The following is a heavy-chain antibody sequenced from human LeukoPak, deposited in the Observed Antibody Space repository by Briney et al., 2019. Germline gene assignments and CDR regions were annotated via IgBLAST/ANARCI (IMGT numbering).Heavy chain of an antibody. CDR2: IRSKAYGGTT. Sequence: VQPGRSLRLSCTASGFTFGDYAMSWFRQAPGKGLEWVGFIRSKAYGGTTEYAASVKGRFTISRDDSKSIAYLQMNSLETEDTAVYYCTRRIEGASGYDYGRDAFDIWGQGTMVTVSS. V-gene: IGHV3-49*03. CDR1: GFTFGDYA. CDR3: TRRIEGASGYDYGRDAFDI. J-gene: IGHJ3*02. D-gene: IGHD5-12*01.